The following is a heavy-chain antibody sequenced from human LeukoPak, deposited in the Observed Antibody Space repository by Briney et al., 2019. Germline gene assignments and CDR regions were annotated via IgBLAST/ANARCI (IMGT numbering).Heavy chain of an antibody. J-gene: IGHJ4*02. CDR2: ISGSGGST. D-gene: IGHD2-15*01. CDR3: PKLVDVVVVAATD. CDR1: GFTFSSYA. V-gene: IGHV3-23*01. Sequence: GGSLRLSCAASGFTFSSYAMSWVRQAPGKGLEWVSAISGSGGSTYYADSVKGRFTISRDNSKNTLYLQMNSLRAEDTAVYYCPKLVDVVVVAATDWGQGTLVTVSS.